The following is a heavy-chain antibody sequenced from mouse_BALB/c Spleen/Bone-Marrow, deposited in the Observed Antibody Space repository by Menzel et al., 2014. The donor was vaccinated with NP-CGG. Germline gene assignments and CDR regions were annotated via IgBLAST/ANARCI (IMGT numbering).Heavy chain of an antibody. CDR3: ARYYYGSSLFAY. J-gene: IGHJ3*01. D-gene: IGHD1-1*01. V-gene: IGHV14-3*02. Sequence: VQLQQSGAELVKPGASVKLSCTASGFNIKDTYMYWVKQRPEQGLEWIGRIGPANGNTKYDPKFQDKATITADTSSNTAYLQLSSLTSEDTAVYYCARYYYGSSLFAYWGQGTLVTVSA. CDR1: GFNIKDTY. CDR2: IGPANGNT.